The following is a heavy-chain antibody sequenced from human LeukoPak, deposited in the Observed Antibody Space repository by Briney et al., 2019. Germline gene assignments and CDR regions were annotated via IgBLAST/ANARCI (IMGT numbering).Heavy chain of an antibody. CDR2: IYYSGST. D-gene: IGHD3-10*01. Sequence: PSETLSLTCTVSGGSISSYYWSWIRQPPGKGLEWIGYIYYSGSTNYNPSLKSRVTISVDTSKNQFSLKLSSVTAADTAVYYCARLLYGSGSYYYYYYYGMDVWGQGTTVTVSS. CDR1: GGSISSYY. CDR3: ARLLYGSGSYYYYYYYGMDV. V-gene: IGHV4-59*08. J-gene: IGHJ6*02.